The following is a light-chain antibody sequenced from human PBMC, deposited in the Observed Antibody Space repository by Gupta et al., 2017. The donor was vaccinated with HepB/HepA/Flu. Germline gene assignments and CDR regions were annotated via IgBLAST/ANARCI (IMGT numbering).Light chain of an antibody. Sequence: QSALTQPASVSGSPGQSITISCTGTSSDVGGYNYVSWYQQHPGKAPKLMIYDVSNRPSGVSNRFSGSKSGNTASLTTSGLQAEDEADYYCSSYTSSSTVFGGGTKLTVL. CDR1: SSDVGGYNY. CDR2: DVS. CDR3: SSYTSSSTV. J-gene: IGLJ3*02. V-gene: IGLV2-14*03.